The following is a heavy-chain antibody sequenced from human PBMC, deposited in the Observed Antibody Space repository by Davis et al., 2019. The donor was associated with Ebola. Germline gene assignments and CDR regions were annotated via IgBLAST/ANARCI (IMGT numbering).Heavy chain of an antibody. J-gene: IGHJ4*02. CDR2: INWNGGST. D-gene: IGHD3-16*01. CDR1: GFTFDDYG. Sequence: GESLKISCAASGFTFDDYGMSWVRQAPGKGLEWVSGINWNGGSTGYADSVKGRFTISRDNSKNTLYLQMNSLRAEDTAVYYCAKDPYWWGNSRGYWGQGTLVTVSS. V-gene: IGHV3-20*04. CDR3: AKDPYWWGNSRGY.